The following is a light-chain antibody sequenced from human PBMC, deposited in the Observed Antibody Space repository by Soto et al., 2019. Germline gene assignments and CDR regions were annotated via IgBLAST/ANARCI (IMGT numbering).Light chain of an antibody. J-gene: IGLJ1*01. V-gene: IGLV9-49*01. CDR2: VGTGGIVG. CDR3: GADHGSGSNFVYV. Sequence: QSVLTQPPSASASLGASVTLTCTLSSGYSNYKVDWYQQRPGKGPRFVMRVGTGGIVGSKGDGIPDRFSVLGSGLNRYLTIKNIQEEDESDYHCGADHGSGSNFVYVLGTGTKGTVL. CDR1: SGYSNYK.